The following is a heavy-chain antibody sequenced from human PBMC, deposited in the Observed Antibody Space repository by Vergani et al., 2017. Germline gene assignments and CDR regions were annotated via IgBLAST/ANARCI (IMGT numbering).Heavy chain of an antibody. V-gene: IGHV3-7*01. Sequence: EVQLVESGGGLVQPGGSLRLSCAASGFTFSSYWMSWVRQAPGEGLEWVANIKQDGSEKYYVDSVKGRFTISRDNAKNSLYLQMNSLRAEDTAVYYCARDQEYYDTLPAFDYWGQGTLVTVSS. CDR1: GFTFSSYW. J-gene: IGHJ4*02. D-gene: IGHD3-9*01. CDR3: ARDQEYYDTLPAFDY. CDR2: IKQDGSEK.